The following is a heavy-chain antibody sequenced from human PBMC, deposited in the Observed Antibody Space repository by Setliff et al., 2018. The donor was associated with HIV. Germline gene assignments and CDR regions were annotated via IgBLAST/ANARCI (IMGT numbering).Heavy chain of an antibody. CDR3: ARELYKNTYSMDV. CDR1: GGSISSYY. J-gene: IGHJ6*02. CDR2: IYYSGST. Sequence: PSETLSLTCTVSGGSISSYYWSWIRQPPGKGLEWIGYIYYSGSTNYNPSLKSRVTISVDTSKNQFSLKLSSVTAADTAVYYCARELYKNTYSMDVWGQGTTVTVSS. D-gene: IGHD1-1*01. V-gene: IGHV4-59*01.